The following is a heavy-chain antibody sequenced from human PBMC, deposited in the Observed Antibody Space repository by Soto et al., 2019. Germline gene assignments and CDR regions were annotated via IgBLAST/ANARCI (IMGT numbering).Heavy chain of an antibody. CDR2: IYYSGST. J-gene: IGHJ4*02. V-gene: IGHV4-31*03. CDR3: AREVPTPYYFDY. Sequence: SETLSRTCTVSGGSISSAGYYWTWIRQHPGKGLEWIGYIYYSGSTYYNPSLKSRVTISVDTSKNQFSLKLNSVTAADTAVYYCAREVPTPYYFDYWGQGTLVTVSS. CDR1: GGSISSAGYY.